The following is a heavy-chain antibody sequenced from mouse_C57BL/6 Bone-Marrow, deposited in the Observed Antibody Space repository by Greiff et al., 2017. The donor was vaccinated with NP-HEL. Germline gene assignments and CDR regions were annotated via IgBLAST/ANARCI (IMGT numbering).Heavy chain of an antibody. Sequence: EVQVVESGGGLVKPGGSLKLSCAASGFTFSSYAMSWVRQTPEKRLEWVATISDGGSYTYYPDNVKGRFTISRDNAKNNLYLQMSHLKSEDTAMYYCARDGYYGSEVAYWGQGTLVTVSA. V-gene: IGHV5-4*01. CDR3: ARDGYYGSEVAY. D-gene: IGHD1-1*01. J-gene: IGHJ3*01. CDR1: GFTFSSYA. CDR2: ISDGGSYT.